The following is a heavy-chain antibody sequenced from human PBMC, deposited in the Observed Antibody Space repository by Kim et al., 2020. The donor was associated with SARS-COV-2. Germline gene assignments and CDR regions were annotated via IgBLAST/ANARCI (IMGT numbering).Heavy chain of an antibody. CDR1: GFTFSSYW. Sequence: GGSLRLSCAASGFTFSSYWMSWVRQAPGKGLEWVANIKQDGSEKYYVDSVKGRFTISRDNAKNSLYLQMNSLRAEDTAVYYCARGPPKGRAVRLEESNFDYWGQGTLVTVSS. J-gene: IGHJ4*02. V-gene: IGHV3-7*01. D-gene: IGHD1-1*01. CDR2: IKQDGSEK. CDR3: ARGPPKGRAVRLEESNFDY.